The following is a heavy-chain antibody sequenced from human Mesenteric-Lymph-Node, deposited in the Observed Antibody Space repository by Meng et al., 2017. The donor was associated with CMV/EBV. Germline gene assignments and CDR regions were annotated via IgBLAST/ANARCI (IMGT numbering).Heavy chain of an antibody. Sequence: SETLSLTCTVSGGSISSGDYYWTWIRQYPGKGLEWIGYIHSRGGTYYNPSLKSRLTISLDTSKNQFSLKLSSVTAADTALYYCAREGLIDYYAMDVWGQGTTVTVSS. J-gene: IGHJ6*02. D-gene: IGHD3-10*01. CDR1: GGSISSGDYY. CDR3: AREGLIDYYAMDV. V-gene: IGHV4-31*03. CDR2: IHSRGGT.